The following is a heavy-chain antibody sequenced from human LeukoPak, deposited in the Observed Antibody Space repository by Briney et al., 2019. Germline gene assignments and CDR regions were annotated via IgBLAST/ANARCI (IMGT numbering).Heavy chain of an antibody. D-gene: IGHD3-10*01. CDR3: AKDTRGDYGWDFDY. V-gene: IGHV3-30*02. CDR1: GFTFSNYA. Sequence: GGSLRLSCAASGFTFSNYAMHWVRQAPGKGLWSVAFIRYDGSNKYYADSVKGRFTISRDNSKNPLNLQMNSLRAEDADVYYCAKDTRGDYGWDFDYWGQGTLVTVSS. J-gene: IGHJ4*02. CDR2: IRYDGSNK.